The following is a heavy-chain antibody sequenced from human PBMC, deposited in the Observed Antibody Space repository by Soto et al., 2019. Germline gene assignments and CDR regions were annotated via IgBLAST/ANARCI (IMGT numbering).Heavy chain of an antibody. J-gene: IGHJ4*02. CDR3: AKDRPFIVGDTTGRGVPAVY. CDR1: GFTFSSYA. V-gene: IGHV3-23*01. Sequence: PGGSLRLSCAASGFTFSSYAMSWVRQAPGKGLEWVSAISGSGGSTYYADSVKGRFTISRDNSKNTLYLQMNSLRAEDTAVYYCAKDRPFIVGDTTGRGVPAVYWGQGTLVTVSS. D-gene: IGHD1-26*01. CDR2: ISGSGGST.